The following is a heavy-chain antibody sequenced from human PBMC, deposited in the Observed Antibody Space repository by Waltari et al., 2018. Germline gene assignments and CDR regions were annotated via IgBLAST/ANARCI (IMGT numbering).Heavy chain of an antibody. V-gene: IGHV4-4*07. Sequence: QVQLQESRPGLVKPSEPLSLTCTVSGGSISSYYWGWTRQPAGKGLEWIGRIYTSGSTNYNPSLKSRVTMSVDTSKNQFSLKLSSVTAADTAVYYCAIDPRYSSSGGAFDIWGQGTMVTVSS. D-gene: IGHD6-6*01. CDR3: AIDPRYSSSGGAFDI. J-gene: IGHJ3*02. CDR2: IYTSGST. CDR1: GGSISSYY.